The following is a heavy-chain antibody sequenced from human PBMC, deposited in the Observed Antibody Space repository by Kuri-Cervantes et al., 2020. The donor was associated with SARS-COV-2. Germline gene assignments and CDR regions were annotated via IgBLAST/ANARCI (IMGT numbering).Heavy chain of an antibody. D-gene: IGHD6-13*01. CDR2: IYYSGST. V-gene: IGHV4-61*05. CDR3: ARVLYSSSWGLDY. Sequence: GSLRLSCTVSGGSISSSSYYWGWIRQPPGKGLEWIGYIYYSGSTNYNPSLKSRVTISVDTSKNQFSLKLSSVIAADTAVYYCARVLYSSSWGLDYWGQGTLVTVSS. J-gene: IGHJ4*02. CDR1: GGSISSSSYY.